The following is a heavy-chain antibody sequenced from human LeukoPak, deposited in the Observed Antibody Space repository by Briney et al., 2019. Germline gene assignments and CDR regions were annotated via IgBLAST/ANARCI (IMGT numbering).Heavy chain of an antibody. D-gene: IGHD3-22*01. V-gene: IGHV3-23*01. J-gene: IGHJ4*02. Sequence: PGGSLRLSCAASGFTFSSYAMSWVRQAPGNGLGWVSANSGIGGSTYYADSVKGRFTISRDNSKNTLYLQMNSLRAEDTAVYYCAKGPPLYYDSSGYPYYFDYWGQGTLVTVSS. CDR2: NSGIGGST. CDR3: AKGPPLYYDSSGYPYYFDY. CDR1: GFTFSSYA.